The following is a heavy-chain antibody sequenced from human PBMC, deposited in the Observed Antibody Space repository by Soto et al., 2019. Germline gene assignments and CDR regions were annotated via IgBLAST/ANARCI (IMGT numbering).Heavy chain of an antibody. D-gene: IGHD6-13*01. Sequence: EVQLVESGGDVVQPGGSLRLSCAASGFIFSDYTMTWVRQAPGRGLEFVSHISSSGGAIFYAESVKGRFTVSRDNAKNSLYLQMNSLRDEDTAVYFCARDHGGSTWFVGVYYFFGMDVWGQGTAVTVSS. CDR2: ISSSGGAI. CDR3: ARDHGGSTWFVGVYYFFGMDV. V-gene: IGHV3-48*02. CDR1: GFIFSDYT. J-gene: IGHJ6*02.